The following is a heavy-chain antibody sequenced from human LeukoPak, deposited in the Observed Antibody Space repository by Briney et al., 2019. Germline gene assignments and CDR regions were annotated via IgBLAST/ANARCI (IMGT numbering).Heavy chain of an antibody. Sequence: HPGGSLRLSCAASGFTFSSYAMHWVRQAPGKGLEWVAVISYDGSNKYYADSVKGRFTISRDNSKNTLYLQMNSLRAEDTAVYYCASDYSNYAGPEGYWGQGTLVTVSS. J-gene: IGHJ4*02. CDR2: ISYDGSNK. CDR1: GFTFSSYA. V-gene: IGHV3-30-3*01. D-gene: IGHD4-11*01. CDR3: ASDYSNYAGPEGY.